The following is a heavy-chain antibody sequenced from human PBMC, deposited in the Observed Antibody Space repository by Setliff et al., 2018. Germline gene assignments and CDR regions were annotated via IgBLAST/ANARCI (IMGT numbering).Heavy chain of an antibody. V-gene: IGHV1-46*01. CDR3: ARESTAKNFWGEYSDY. D-gene: IGHD3-3*01. J-gene: IGHJ4*02. CDR1: GYTFTSYY. Sequence: ASVKVSCKASGYTFTSYYMRWVRQAPGQGLEWMGVINPSGGSTTYAQRFQGRVTMTRDTSTSPVYMYLSSLRSEDTAVYYCARESTAKNFWGEYSDYWGQGTLVTVS. CDR2: INPSGGST.